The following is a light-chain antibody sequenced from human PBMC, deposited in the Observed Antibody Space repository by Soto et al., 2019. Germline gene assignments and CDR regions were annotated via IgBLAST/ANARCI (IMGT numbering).Light chain of an antibody. J-gene: IGKJ4*01. CDR1: QGINNY. V-gene: IGKV1-16*02. Sequence: IQLTQSPSSLSASVGHRVTITCRASQGINNYLAWFQQKPGKAPTSLIFAASNLQSGVPLKFGGSGSGTNFTLIILNLQPEDSAPYYCQQYESYPLTFGGGTKVEIK. CDR2: AAS. CDR3: QQYESYPLT.